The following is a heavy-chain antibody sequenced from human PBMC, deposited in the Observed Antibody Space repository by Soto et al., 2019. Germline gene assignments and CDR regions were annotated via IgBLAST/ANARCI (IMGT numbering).Heavy chain of an antibody. CDR2: IYTSGST. V-gene: IGHV4-4*07. CDR3: ARETFVVVTATQGGWFDP. Sequence: QGKLQESGPGLVKPSETRSLTCTVSGGSISSSYWSWIRQPAGKGREWFGRIYTSGSTNYNPSLKSRVTMSVDTSKNQFSLKLSSVTAADTAVYYCARETFVVVTATQGGWFDPWGQGTLVTVSS. J-gene: IGHJ5*02. D-gene: IGHD2-21*02. CDR1: GGSISSSY.